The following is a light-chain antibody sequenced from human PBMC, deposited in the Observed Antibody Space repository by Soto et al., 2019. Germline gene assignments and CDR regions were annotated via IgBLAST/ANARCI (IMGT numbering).Light chain of an antibody. CDR2: GAS. V-gene: IGKV3-20*01. Sequence: VMTQTPATLSVSPWDRATLSCRASQSISTNLAWYQQKPGQAPRLLIYGASSRATGIPDRVSGSGSGTDFTLTISRLEPEDVAVYYCQQYGSSPPTFGQGTKVDIK. CDR3: QQYGSSPPT. J-gene: IGKJ1*01. CDR1: QSISTN.